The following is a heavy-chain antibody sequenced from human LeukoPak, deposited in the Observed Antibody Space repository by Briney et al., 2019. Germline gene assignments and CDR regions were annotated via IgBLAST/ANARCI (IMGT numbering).Heavy chain of an antibody. V-gene: IGHV4-59*11. D-gene: IGHD5-12*01. CDR3: ARAGLGATILFDI. CDR1: GASISSHY. Sequence: SEALSLTCTVSGASISSHYWSWIRQPPGKGLEWIGFAYYSGSTNYNPSLESRVSISVDTSKNQFSLKLTSVTAADTAVYYCARAGLGATILFDIWGQGTMVTVSS. J-gene: IGHJ3*02. CDR2: AYYSGST.